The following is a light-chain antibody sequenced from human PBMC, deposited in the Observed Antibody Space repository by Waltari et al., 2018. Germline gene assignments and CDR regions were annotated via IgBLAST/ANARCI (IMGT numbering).Light chain of an antibody. Sequence: DIRLTPTPSSLSASVGDRVTLPCRASVNIQTHVNWYQQKPGKGPELLIYAASSLQSGVPSRFSGRGSGTEFTLTISNLQPEDFATYCCQQSYANTWTFGLGTKIEIK. J-gene: IGKJ1*01. CDR1: VNIQTH. CDR2: AAS. V-gene: IGKV1-39*01. CDR3: QQSYANTWT.